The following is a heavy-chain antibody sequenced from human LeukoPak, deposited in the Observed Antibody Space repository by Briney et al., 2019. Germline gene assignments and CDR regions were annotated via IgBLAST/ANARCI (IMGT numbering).Heavy chain of an antibody. J-gene: IGHJ4*02. CDR1: GFTFSDYW. V-gene: IGHV3-74*01. D-gene: IGHD6-13*01. CDR2: VNRDGSST. CDR3: ARDRSISAAGDTY. Sequence: GGSLRLSCAASGFTFSDYWMHWVRQAPGKGLVWVSRVNRDGSSTSYADSVRGRFTISRDNAKNTLSLQMNSLRAEDTAVYYCARDRSISAAGDTYWGQGTLVTVSS.